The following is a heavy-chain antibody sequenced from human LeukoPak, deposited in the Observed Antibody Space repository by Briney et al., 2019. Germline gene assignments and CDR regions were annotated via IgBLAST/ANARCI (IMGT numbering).Heavy chain of an antibody. CDR1: RFSFSAYP. J-gene: IGHJ5*02. D-gene: IGHD6-13*01. CDR2: ISAGGDLT. V-gene: IGHV3-23*01. CDR3: AKDRGRYSSSWYVRGGFDP. Sequence: GGSLRLSCAASRFSFSAYPMGWVRRAPGRGLEWVSGISAGGDLTFHADPVKGRFTISRDNSKNTLYLQMNSLRAEDTAVYYCAKDRGRYSSSWYVRGGFDPWGQGTLVTVSS.